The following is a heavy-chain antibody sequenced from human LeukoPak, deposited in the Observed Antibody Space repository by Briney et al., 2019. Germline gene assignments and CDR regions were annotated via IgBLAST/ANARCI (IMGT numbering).Heavy chain of an antibody. CDR2: ISYDGSNK. CDR3: AREGAAAPGSSGYYLLY. D-gene: IGHD3-22*01. CDR1: GFTFSSYA. J-gene: IGHJ4*02. V-gene: IGHV3-30-3*01. Sequence: GGSLRLSCVASGFTFSSYAMHWVRQAPGKGLEWVAVISYDGSNKYYADSVKGRFTISRDNSKNTLYLQMNSLRAEDTAVYYCAREGAAAPGSSGYYLLYWGQGTLVTVSS.